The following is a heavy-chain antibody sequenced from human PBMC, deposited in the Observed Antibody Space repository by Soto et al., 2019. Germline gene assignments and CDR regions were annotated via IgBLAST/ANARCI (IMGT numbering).Heavy chain of an antibody. V-gene: IGHV1-3*01. CDR3: ARATGDRTFDF. CDR1: GYTFSSYA. CDR2: INAGYGNT. Sequence: QVHLVQSGAEVRKPGASVKVSCKASGYTFSSYAMHWVRQAPGQRLEWMGWINAGYGNTKSSQKFQDRVTISRDTSASTAYMELTSLRSEDTAVYYCARATGDRTFDFWGQGTLVTVSS. D-gene: IGHD7-27*01. J-gene: IGHJ4*02.